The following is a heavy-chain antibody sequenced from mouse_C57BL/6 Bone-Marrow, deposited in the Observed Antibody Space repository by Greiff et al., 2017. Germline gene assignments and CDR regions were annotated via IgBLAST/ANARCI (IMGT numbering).Heavy chain of an antibody. D-gene: IGHD2-2*01. CDR2: ISSGGDYI. CDR3: TRGGYPFAY. CDR1: GFTFSSSA. J-gene: IGHJ3*01. V-gene: IGHV5-9-1*02. Sequence: EVKLVESGEGLVKPGGSLKLSCAASGFTFSSSAMSWVRQTPEKRLEWVAYISSGGDYIYYADTVKGRFTISRDNARNTLYLQMSSLKSEDTAMYYCTRGGYPFAYWGQGTLVTVSA.